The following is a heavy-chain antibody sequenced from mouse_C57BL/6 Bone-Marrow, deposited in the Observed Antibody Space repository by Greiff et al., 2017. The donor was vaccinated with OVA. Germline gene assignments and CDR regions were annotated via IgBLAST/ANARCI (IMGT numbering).Heavy chain of an antibody. CDR2: ISYDGSN. Sequence: EVQLQESGPGLVKPSQSLSLTCSVTGYSITSGYYWNWLRQFPGNKLEWMGYISYDGSNNYNPSLKNRISITRDTSKNQFFLKLNSVTTEDTATYYCARDYGSSSRYYAMDYWGQGTSVTVSS. CDR1: GYSITSGYY. V-gene: IGHV3-6*01. J-gene: IGHJ4*01. D-gene: IGHD1-1*01. CDR3: ARDYGSSSRYYAMDY.